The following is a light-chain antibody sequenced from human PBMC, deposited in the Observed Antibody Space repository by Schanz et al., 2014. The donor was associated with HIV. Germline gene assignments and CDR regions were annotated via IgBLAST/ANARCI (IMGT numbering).Light chain of an antibody. V-gene: IGKV3-15*01. CDR3: QQYRDPIMT. CDR2: GAS. Sequence: EIVMTQSPGTLSVSPGERATLSCRASQTVSKNLAWYQQKPGQAPRLLIYGASTRVTGIPARFSGSGSGTEFTLTISSLQSEDVAVYYCQQYRDPIMTFGQGTKVEIK. J-gene: IGKJ1*01. CDR1: QTVSKN.